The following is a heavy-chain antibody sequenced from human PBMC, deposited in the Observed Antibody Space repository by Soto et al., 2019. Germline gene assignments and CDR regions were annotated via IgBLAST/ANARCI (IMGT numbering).Heavy chain of an antibody. D-gene: IGHD3-16*01. J-gene: IGHJ3*02. CDR1: GFTFDDYA. Sequence: GGSLRLSCAASGFTFDDYAMHWVRQAPGKGLEWVSGISWNSGSIGYADSVKGRFTISRDNAKNSLYLQMNSLRAEDTAWDYCAKDRMGDGGDAFDIWGQGTMVTVSS. CDR3: AKDRMGDGGDAFDI. CDR2: ISWNSGSI. V-gene: IGHV3-9*01.